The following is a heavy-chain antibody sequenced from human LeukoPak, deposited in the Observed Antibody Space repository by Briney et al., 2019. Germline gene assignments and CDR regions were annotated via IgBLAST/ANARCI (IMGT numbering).Heavy chain of an antibody. CDR1: GFTFSGYW. V-gene: IGHV3-74*03. CDR2: INSDGYSI. CDR3: TRAGYSSGFDS. Sequence: PGGSLRLSCAASGFTFSGYWMHWVRQAPGKGLVWVSRINSDGYSITYADSVKGRFTISRDNAKNTLYLQMNSLIAEDTAVYFCTRAGYSSGFDSWGQGTLVTGSS. D-gene: IGHD6-19*01. J-gene: IGHJ5*01.